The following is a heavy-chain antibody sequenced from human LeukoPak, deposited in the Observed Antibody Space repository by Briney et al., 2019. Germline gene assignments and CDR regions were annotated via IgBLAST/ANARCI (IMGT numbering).Heavy chain of an antibody. CDR2: IYSSGST. CDR3: ATNGGYTSGYYFDS. Sequence: PSETLSLTCTVSGGSISSGSYYWSWIRQPAGKGLEWIGRIYSSGSTIYNLSLKSRVTLSVGPSKKQFSLKLSSVTASDTAVYYCATNGGYTSGYYFDSWGQGTLVTVSS. V-gene: IGHV4-61*02. D-gene: IGHD5-18*01. J-gene: IGHJ4*02. CDR1: GGSISSGSYY.